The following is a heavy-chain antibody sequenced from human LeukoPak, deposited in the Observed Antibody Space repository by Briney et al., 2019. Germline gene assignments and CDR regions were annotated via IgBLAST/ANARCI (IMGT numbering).Heavy chain of an antibody. Sequence: GASVKVSCKASGYTFTGQYIHWVRQAPGQGLEWMGWINPNSGGTNYAQKFQGKVTMTRDTSITTTYMGLSRLRSDDTAVYYCARVVTTTWNSYTGWFDPWGQGTLVTVSS. CDR1: GYTFTGQY. CDR2: INPNSGGT. J-gene: IGHJ5*02. CDR3: ARVVTTTWNSYTGWFDP. V-gene: IGHV1-2*02. D-gene: IGHD4-11*01.